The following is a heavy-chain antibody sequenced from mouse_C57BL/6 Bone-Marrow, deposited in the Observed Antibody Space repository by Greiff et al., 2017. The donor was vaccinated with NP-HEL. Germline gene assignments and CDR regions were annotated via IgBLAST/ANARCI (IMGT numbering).Heavy chain of an antibody. D-gene: IGHD2-1*01. CDR1: GYTFTSYD. CDR3: ARSDGNSYYAMDY. J-gene: IGHJ4*01. V-gene: IGHV1-85*01. Sequence: VQVVESGPELVKPGASVKLSCKASGYTFTSYDINWVKQRPGQGLEWIGWIYPRDGSTKYNEKFKGKATLTVDTYSSTAYMELHSLTSEDSAVYFCARSDGNSYYAMDYWGQGTSVTVSS. CDR2: IYPRDGST.